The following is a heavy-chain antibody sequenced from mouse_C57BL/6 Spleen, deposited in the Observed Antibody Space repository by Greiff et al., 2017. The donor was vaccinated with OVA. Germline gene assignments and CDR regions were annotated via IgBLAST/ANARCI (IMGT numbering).Heavy chain of an antibody. V-gene: IGHV14-2*01. CDR1: GFTIKDYY. CDR3: ARSTTVVADYYAMDY. J-gene: IGHJ4*01. CDR2: IDPEDGET. D-gene: IGHD1-1*01. Sequence: VQLQQSGAELVKPGASVKLSCTASGFTIKDYYMPWVKQRPEQGLEWIGRIDPEDGETKYAPKFQGKATITADTSSNTAYLQLSSLTSEDTAVYYCARSTTVVADYYAMDYWGQGTSVTVSS.